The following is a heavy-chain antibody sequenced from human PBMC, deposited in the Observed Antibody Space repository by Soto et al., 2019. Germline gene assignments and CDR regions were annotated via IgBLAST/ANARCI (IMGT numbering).Heavy chain of an antibody. CDR3: ARSPPQGSNYDTYMDV. J-gene: IGHJ6*03. CDR1: GGTFSSYT. D-gene: IGHD4-4*01. Sequence: QVQLVQSGAEVKKPGSSVKVSCKASGGTFSSYTISWVRQAPGQGLEWMGRIIPILGIANYAQKFQGRVTITADKSTSTAYMELSSLRSEDTAVYYCARSPPQGSNYDTYMDVWGKGTTVTVSS. CDR2: IIPILGIA. V-gene: IGHV1-69*02.